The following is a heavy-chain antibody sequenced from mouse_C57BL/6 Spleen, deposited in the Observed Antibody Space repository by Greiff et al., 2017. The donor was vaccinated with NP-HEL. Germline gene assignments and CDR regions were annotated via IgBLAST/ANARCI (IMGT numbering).Heavy chain of an antibody. D-gene: IGHD1-1*01. J-gene: IGHJ4*01. CDR3: ARGTTVVATRAYAMDY. CDR1: GYTFTDYN. V-gene: IGHV1-18*01. CDR2: INPNNGGT. Sequence: EVQLQQSGPELVKPGASVKIPCKASGYTFTDYNMDWVKQSHGKSLEWIGDINPNNGGTIYNQKFKGKATLTVDKSSSTAYMELRSLTSEDTAVYYCARGTTVVATRAYAMDYWGQGTSVTVSS.